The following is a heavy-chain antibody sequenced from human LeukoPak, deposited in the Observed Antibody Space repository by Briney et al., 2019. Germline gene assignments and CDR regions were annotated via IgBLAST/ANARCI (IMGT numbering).Heavy chain of an antibody. CDR1: GGSISSYY. J-gene: IGHJ3*02. D-gene: IGHD6-13*01. CDR3: ARDHIAAAGTFHGYAFDI. CDR2: IYSGGST. V-gene: IGHV3-53*01. Sequence: ETLSLTCTVSGGSISSYYWSWVRQAPGKGLEWVSVIYSGGSTYYADSVKGRFTISRDNSKNTLYLQMNSLRAEDTAVYYCARDHIAAAGTFHGYAFDIWGQGTMVTVSS.